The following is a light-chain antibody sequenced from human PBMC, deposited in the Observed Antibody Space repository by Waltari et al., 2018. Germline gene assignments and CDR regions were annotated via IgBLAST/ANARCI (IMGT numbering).Light chain of an antibody. CDR3: QTWGTGIWV. CDR1: SGHSSYA. CDR2: LNSDGSH. J-gene: IGLJ3*02. Sequence: QLVLTQSPSASASLGASVKLTCTLSSGHSSYAIAWHQQQPEKGPWYLMKLNSDGSHSKWDGIPDRFSGSSSGAERYLTISSLQSEDEADYYCQTWGTGIWVFGGGTKLTVL. V-gene: IGLV4-69*01.